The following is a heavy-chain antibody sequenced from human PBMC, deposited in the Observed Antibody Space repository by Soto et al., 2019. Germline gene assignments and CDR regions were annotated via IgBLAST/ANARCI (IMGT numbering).Heavy chain of an antibody. CDR3: ARGRTVTKIYYYYYYMDV. J-gene: IGHJ6*03. Sequence: SETLSLTCAFYGWSFSGYYWSLIRQPPGKGLEWIGEINHSGSTNYNPSLKSRVTISVDTSKNQFSLKLSSVTAADTAVYYCARGRTVTKIYYYYYYMDVWGKGTTVTVSS. CDR2: INHSGST. D-gene: IGHD4-17*01. V-gene: IGHV4-34*01. CDR1: GWSFSGYY.